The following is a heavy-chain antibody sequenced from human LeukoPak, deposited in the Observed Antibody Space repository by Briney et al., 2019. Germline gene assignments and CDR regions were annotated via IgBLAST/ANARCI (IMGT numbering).Heavy chain of an antibody. J-gene: IGHJ6*03. CDR1: GGSFSGYY. Sequence: SETLSLTCAVYGGSFSGYYWSWIRQPPGKGLEWIGEINHSGSTNYNPSLKSRVTISVDTSKNQFSLKLSSVTAADTAVYYCARASLYGSGMYYYYYYMDVWGKGTTVTVSS. CDR3: ARASLYGSGMYYYYYYMDV. D-gene: IGHD3-10*01. CDR2: INHSGST. V-gene: IGHV4-34*01.